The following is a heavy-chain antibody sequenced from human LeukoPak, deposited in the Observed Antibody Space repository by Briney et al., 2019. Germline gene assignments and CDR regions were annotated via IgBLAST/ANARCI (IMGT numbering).Heavy chain of an antibody. CDR1: GGSFSGYY. Sequence: PSETLSLTCAVYGGSFSGYYRSWIRQPPGKGLEWIGEINHSGSTNYNPSLKSRVTISVDTSKNQFSLKLSSVTAADTAVYYCARGEYSGCENSIDYWGQGTLVTVSS. CDR3: ARGEYSGCENSIDY. CDR2: INHSGST. V-gene: IGHV4-34*01. D-gene: IGHD5-12*01. J-gene: IGHJ4*02.